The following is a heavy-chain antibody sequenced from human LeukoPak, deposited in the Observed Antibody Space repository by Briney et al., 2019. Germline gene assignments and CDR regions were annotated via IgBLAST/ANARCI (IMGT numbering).Heavy chain of an antibody. V-gene: IGHV3-21*01. CDR2: ISSSSTYI. Sequence: GGSLRLSCSASGFSFSSYSMTWVRQAPGKGLEWVSCISSSSTYIYFADSVKGRFTISRDNSKNSLYLRMNSLRAEDTAVYFCARDFYLDYDVLTGYYDQWGRGTLVTVSS. J-gene: IGHJ4*02. D-gene: IGHD3-9*01. CDR3: ARDFYLDYDVLTGYYDQ. CDR1: GFSFSSYS.